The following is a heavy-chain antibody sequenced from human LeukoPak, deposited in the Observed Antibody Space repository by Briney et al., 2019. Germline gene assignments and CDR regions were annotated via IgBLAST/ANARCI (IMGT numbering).Heavy chain of an antibody. D-gene: IGHD6-13*01. CDR2: INPNSGGT. CDR1: GYTFTGYY. J-gene: IGHJ4*02. Sequence: GASVKVSCKASGYTFTGYYMHWVRQAPGQGLEGMGWINPNSGGTNYAQKFQGRVTMTRDTSISTAYMELSRLRSDDTAVYYCARGIAAAGQIGDYWGQGTLVTVSS. V-gene: IGHV1-2*02. CDR3: ARGIAAAGQIGDY.